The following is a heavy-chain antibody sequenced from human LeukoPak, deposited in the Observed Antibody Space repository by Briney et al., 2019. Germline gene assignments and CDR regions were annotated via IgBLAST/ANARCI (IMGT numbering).Heavy chain of an antibody. CDR3: ARANMGSISAWYYYGMDV. J-gene: IGHJ6*02. Sequence: GGSLRLSCAASGFTFSPYTMNWVRQAPGKGLQWVSSITGDSSHMYYGDSAKGRFTISRDNAKDSLYLQMNSLRADDTAVYYCARANMGSISAWYYYGMDVWGQGTTVTVSS. D-gene: IGHD5-24*01. V-gene: IGHV3-21*01. CDR1: GFTFSPYT. CDR2: ITGDSSHM.